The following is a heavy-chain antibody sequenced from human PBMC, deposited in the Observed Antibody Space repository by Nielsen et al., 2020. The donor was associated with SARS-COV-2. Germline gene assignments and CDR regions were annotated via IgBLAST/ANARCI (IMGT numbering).Heavy chain of an antibody. CDR1: GFTFSRYG. CDR3: ASEIAVAGLDY. V-gene: IGHV3-33*08. CDR2: IWFDGSNK. Sequence: GESLKISCAASGFTFSRYGMHWVRQAPGRGLEWVAVIWFDGSNKYYAHSVRGRFTISRDNSKNTLYLQMNSLRAEDTAVYYCASEIAVAGLDYWGQGTLVTVSS. J-gene: IGHJ4*02. D-gene: IGHD6-19*01.